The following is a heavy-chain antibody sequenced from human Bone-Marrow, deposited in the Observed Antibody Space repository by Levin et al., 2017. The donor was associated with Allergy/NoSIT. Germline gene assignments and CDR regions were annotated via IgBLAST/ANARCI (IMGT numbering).Heavy chain of an antibody. CDR3: AGKLDYFDC. J-gene: IGHJ4*02. CDR1: GGSVTSGSFS. CDR2: FHTGGST. V-gene: IGHV4-61*02. Sequence: SETLSLTCPVSGGSVTSGSFSYSWLRQPAGKGLEWIGRFHTGGSTNYNPSLKSRVTISVDASRNHFSLSLSSVTAADTAGYYCAGKLDYFDCWGQGTLVTVSS. D-gene: IGHD3-16*01.